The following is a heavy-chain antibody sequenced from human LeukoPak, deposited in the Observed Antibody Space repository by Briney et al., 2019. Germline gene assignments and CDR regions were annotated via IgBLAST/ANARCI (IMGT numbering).Heavy chain of an antibody. CDR1: GGSISSGSYY. D-gene: IGHD1-26*01. J-gene: IGHJ3*02. V-gene: IGHV4-61*02. Sequence: SETLSLTCTVSGGSISSGSYYWSWIRQPAGKGLEWIGRIYTSGSINYNPSLKSRVTISVDTSKNQFSLKLSSVTAADTAVYYCARGVGALGGAFDIWGQGTMVTVSS. CDR3: ARGVGALGGAFDI. CDR2: IYTSGSI.